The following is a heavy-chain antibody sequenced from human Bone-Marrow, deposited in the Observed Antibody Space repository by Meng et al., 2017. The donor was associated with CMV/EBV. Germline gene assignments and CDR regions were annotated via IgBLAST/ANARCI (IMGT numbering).Heavy chain of an antibody. CDR2: ISYDGSNK. V-gene: IGHV3-30*03. J-gene: IGHJ4*02. CDR3: ARGRGLLTYYFDY. Sequence: LSLTCAASGFTFSSYSMNWVRQAPGKGLEWVAVISYDGSNKYYADSVKGRFTISRDNSKNTLYLQMNSLRAEDTAVYYCARGRGLLTYYFDYWGQGTLVTVSS. D-gene: IGHD2-15*01. CDR1: GFTFSSYS.